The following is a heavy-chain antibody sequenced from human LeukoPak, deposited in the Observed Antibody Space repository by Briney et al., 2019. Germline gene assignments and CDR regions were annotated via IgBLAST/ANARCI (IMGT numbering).Heavy chain of an antibody. D-gene: IGHD6-13*01. Sequence: GGSLRLSCAASGFTFSSHWMHWVRQAPGKGLVWVSRINSDGSSTSYADSVKGRFTISRDNAKNTLYLQMNSLRAEDTAVYYCARVKLATQTAWFDPWGQRTLVTVSS. CDR2: INSDGSST. CDR3: ARVKLATQTAWFDP. CDR1: GFTFSSHW. V-gene: IGHV3-74*01. J-gene: IGHJ5*02.